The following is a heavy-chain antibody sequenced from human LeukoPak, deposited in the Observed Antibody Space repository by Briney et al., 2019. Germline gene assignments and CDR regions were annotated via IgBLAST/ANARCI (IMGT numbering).Heavy chain of an antibody. V-gene: IGHV3-23*01. CDR1: GFTFSNYA. J-gene: IGHJ4*02. D-gene: IGHD3-9*01. CDR2: ITGSGGNT. CDR3: AKWGDFDVLTGYYVPDF. Sequence: GASLRLYCAASGFTFSNYAMSWVRKAPGKGLEWVSAITGSGGNTYYADSVKGRFTISRDNSKNTLYLQMNSLRDEDTAVYYCAKWGDFDVLTGYYVPDFWGQGTLVTVSS.